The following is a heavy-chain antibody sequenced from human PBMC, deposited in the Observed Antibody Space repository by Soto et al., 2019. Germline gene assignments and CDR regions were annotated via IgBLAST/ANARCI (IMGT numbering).Heavy chain of an antibody. J-gene: IGHJ4*02. CDR1: GFVFKDSS. CDR3: TRLISAAQDY. Sequence: EVLLVESGGGVVQPGGSLKLSCAASGFVFKDSSIHWVRQASGKGLEWVGRISDRAYSYATAYTASVKGRFTISRDDSNNTAYLQMTSLKTEDTAIYYCTRLISAAQDYWGQGTLVTVSS. CDR2: ISDRAYSYAT. D-gene: IGHD3-10*01. V-gene: IGHV3-73*01.